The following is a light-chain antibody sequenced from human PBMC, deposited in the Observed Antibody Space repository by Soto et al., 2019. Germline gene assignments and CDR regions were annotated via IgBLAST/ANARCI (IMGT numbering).Light chain of an antibody. J-gene: IGKJ2*01. CDR2: TTS. CDR1: QTISLY. V-gene: IGKV1-39*01. Sequence: DVQMTQSPSSLSASLGDRVTITCRASQTISLYLNWYQQKPGKAPKLLIATTSYLQNGGPSRFSGSRSGTDFSLTISSLQPEDFATYYCQQSYLVPETFGRGTKVDIK. CDR3: QQSYLVPET.